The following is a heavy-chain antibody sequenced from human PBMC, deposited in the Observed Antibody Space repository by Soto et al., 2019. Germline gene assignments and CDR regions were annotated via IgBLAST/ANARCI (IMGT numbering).Heavy chain of an antibody. D-gene: IGHD3-16*01. CDR3: ARGGPVSDFDY. Sequence: EVQLLDSGGGLVQPGGSLRLSCAASGFTFSSYAMNWVRQAPRKGLEWVSVISGRGDSTYYGDSVKGRFTIFSDKAKNTLYLQINTLRGDDTAVYYCARGGPVSDFDYWGQGNLVTVSS. CDR2: ISGRGDST. CDR1: GFTFSSYA. V-gene: IGHV3-23*01. J-gene: IGHJ4*02.